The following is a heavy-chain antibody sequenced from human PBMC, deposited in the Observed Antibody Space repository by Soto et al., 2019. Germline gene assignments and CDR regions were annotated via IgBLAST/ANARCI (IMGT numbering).Heavy chain of an antibody. D-gene: IGHD4-17*01. CDR2: IYYSGST. Sequence: SETLSLTCTVSGGSISSGDYYWSWIRQPPGKGIEWIGYIYYSGSTYYNPSLKSRVTISVDTSKNQFSLKLSSVTAADTAVYYCARDKMTTVRNGMDVWGQGTTVTVSS. J-gene: IGHJ6*02. V-gene: IGHV4-30-4*01. CDR1: GGSISSGDYY. CDR3: ARDKMTTVRNGMDV.